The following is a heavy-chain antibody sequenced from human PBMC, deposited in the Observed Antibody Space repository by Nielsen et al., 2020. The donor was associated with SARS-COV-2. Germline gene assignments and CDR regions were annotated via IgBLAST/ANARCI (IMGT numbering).Heavy chain of an antibody. CDR3: ARDKGGKWELRRYFDY. V-gene: IGHV3-30-3*01. CDR2: ISYDGSNK. CDR1: GFTFSSYA. Sequence: GGSLRLSCAASGFTFSSYAMHWVRQAPGKGLEWVAVISYDGSNKYYADSVKGRFTISRDNSKNTLYLQMNSLRAEDTAVYYCARDKGGKWELRRYFDYWGQGTLVTVSS. J-gene: IGHJ4*02. D-gene: IGHD1-26*01.